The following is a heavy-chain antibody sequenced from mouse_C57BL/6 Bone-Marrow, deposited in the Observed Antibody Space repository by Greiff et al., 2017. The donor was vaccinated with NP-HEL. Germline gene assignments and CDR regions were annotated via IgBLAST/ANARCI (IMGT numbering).Heavy chain of an antibody. Sequence: EVKLQESGPGLVKPSQSLSLTCSVTGYSITSGYYWNWIRQFPGNKLEWMGYISYDGSNNYNPSPKNRISITRDTSKNQFFLKLNSVTTEDAATYYCARAPAYYRESLSYWGQGTTLTVSS. CDR2: ISYDGSN. CDR1: GYSITSGYY. V-gene: IGHV3-6*01. D-gene: IGHD2-12*01. J-gene: IGHJ2*01. CDR3: ARAPAYYRESLSY.